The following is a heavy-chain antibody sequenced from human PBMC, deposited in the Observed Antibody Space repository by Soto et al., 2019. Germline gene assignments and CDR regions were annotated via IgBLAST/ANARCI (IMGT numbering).Heavy chain of an antibody. Sequence: QVQLQQWGAGLLKPSETLSLTCTVYGGSFSGYYWNWIRQPPGKGLEWIGEINHSGSTNYNPSLKSRVTISGDTAKHPFPPKLSPVTAAGTAVYYFARGYGRNFGHWGQGTLVTVSS. V-gene: IGHV4-34*01. CDR2: INHSGST. CDR1: GGSFSGYY. CDR3: ARGYGRNFGH. D-gene: IGHD3-10*01. J-gene: IGHJ4*02.